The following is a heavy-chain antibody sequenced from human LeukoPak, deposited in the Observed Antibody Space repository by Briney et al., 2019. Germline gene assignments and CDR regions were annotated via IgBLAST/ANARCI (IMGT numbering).Heavy chain of an antibody. CDR3: AKILVGATKFDY. V-gene: IGHV3-23*01. D-gene: IGHD1-26*01. CDR2: ISGSGGST. CDR1: GFTFSSYA. Sequence: GGSLRLSCAASGFTFSSYALSWVRQPPGKGLEWVSAISGSGGSTYYADSVKGRFTISRDNSKNTLYLQMNSLRAEDTAVYYCAKILVGATKFDYWGQGTLVTVSS. J-gene: IGHJ4*02.